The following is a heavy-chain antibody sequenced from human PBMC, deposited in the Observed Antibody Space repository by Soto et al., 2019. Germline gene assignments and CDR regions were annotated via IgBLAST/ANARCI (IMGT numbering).Heavy chain of an antibody. CDR2: LYYGRSA. V-gene: IGHV4-59*01. CDR1: GDSISSYY. CDR3: ALRSMAVVPEY. Sequence: QVQLQESGPGLVKPSETLSLTCAVSGDSISSYYCMWIRQPPGKGLESIGYLYYGRSANYNPSLRSRVTVSVDTSTNQCSLTLSSMTAADTAVYYCALRSMAVVPEYWGQGTLVTVSS. J-gene: IGHJ4*02. D-gene: IGHD3-22*01.